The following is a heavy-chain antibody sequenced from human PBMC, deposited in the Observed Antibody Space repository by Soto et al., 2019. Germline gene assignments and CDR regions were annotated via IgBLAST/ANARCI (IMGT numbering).Heavy chain of an antibody. Sequence: SQTLSLTCAISGDSVSSNSAAWNWIRQSPSRGLEWLGRTYYRSKWYNDYAVSVKSRITINPDTSKNQFSLQLNSVTPEDTAVYYCARARLSYGSGSHAYYYYYGMDVWGQGTTVTVSS. J-gene: IGHJ6*02. CDR1: GDSVSSNSAA. V-gene: IGHV6-1*01. CDR2: TYYRSKWYN. D-gene: IGHD3-10*01. CDR3: ARARLSYGSGSHAYYYYYGMDV.